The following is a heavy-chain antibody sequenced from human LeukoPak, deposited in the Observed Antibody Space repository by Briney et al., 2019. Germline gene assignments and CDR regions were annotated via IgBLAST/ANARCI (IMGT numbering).Heavy chain of an antibody. CDR3: AKVDPYYYGMDV. V-gene: IGHV3-74*01. CDR1: GFTFSSYW. Sequence: GGSLRLSCAASGFTFSSYWMHWVRQAPGKGLVWVSRINGDESATSYADSVKGRFTISRDNSKNTLYLQMNSLRAEDTAVYYCAKVDPYYYGMDVWGQGTTVTVSS. J-gene: IGHJ6*02. CDR2: INGDESAT.